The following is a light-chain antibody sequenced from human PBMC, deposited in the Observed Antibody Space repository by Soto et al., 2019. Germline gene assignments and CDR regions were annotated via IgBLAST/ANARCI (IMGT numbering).Light chain of an antibody. CDR2: DAS. V-gene: IGKV3-11*01. CDR3: QQRGNWPLT. Sequence: EIVLTQSPATLSLSPGERATLSCRASQSVSSYLAWYQQKPGQAPRLLIYDASNRATGIPARFSGSGSGTDFTLTISSLEPEDFAVYYCQQRGNWPLTFGQGTKVVIK. J-gene: IGKJ1*01. CDR1: QSVSSY.